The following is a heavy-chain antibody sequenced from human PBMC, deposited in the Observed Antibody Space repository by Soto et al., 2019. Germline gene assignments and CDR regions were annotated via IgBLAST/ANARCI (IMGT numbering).Heavy chain of an antibody. V-gene: IGHV3-7*03. Sequence: GGSLRLSCAASGFTFSSYWMSWVRQAPGKGLEWVANIKQDGSEKYYVDSVKGRFTISRDNAKNSLYLQMNSLRAEDTAVYYCASSHASGWYMGPFDYWGQGTLVTVSS. J-gene: IGHJ4*02. CDR1: GFTFSSYW. CDR3: ASSHASGWYMGPFDY. CDR2: IKQDGSEK. D-gene: IGHD6-19*01.